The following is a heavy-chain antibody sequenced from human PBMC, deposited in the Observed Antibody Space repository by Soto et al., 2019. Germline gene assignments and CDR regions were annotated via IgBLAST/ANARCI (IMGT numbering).Heavy chain of an antibody. CDR3: ARSMYSTSAQLYYGMDV. V-gene: IGHV4-38-2*01. CDR2: MYHSGIT. J-gene: IGHJ6*02. CDR1: GYSIRSGYF. Sequence: PSETLSLTCAVSGYSIRSGYFWGWIRQPPGKGPEWIGSMYHSGITYYNLSLKSRVTLSVDTSKNQLSLKLSSATAADTAVYYCARSMYSTSAQLYYGMDVWGQGTTVTVSS. D-gene: IGHD6-6*01.